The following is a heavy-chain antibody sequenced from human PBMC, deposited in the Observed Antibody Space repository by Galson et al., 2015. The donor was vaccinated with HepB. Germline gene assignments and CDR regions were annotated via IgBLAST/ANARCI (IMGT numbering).Heavy chain of an antibody. J-gene: IGHJ3*02. CDR2: IYPGDSDT. Sequence: QSGAEVKKPGESLKISCKGSGYSFTSYWIGWVRQMPGKGLEWMGIIYPGDSDTRYSPSFQGQVTISADKSISTAYLQWSSLKASDTAMYYCARHANDFWSGYWTDAFGIWGQGTMVTVSS. CDR1: GYSFTSYW. CDR3: ARHANDFWSGYWTDAFGI. V-gene: IGHV5-51*01. D-gene: IGHD3-3*01.